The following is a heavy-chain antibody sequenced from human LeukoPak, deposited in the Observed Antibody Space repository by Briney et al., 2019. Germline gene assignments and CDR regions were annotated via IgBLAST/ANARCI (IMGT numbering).Heavy chain of an antibody. V-gene: IGHV4-59*01. CDR2: IYYSGST. CDR3: ARDNRYYYGSGSYYYFYYGMDV. Sequence: SETLSLTCTVSGGSISSYYWSWIRQPPGKGLEWIGYIYYSGSTNYNPSLKSRVTVSVGTSKNQFSLKLSSVTAADTAVYYCARDNRYYYGSGSYYYFYYGMDVWGQGTTVTVSS. D-gene: IGHD3-10*01. CDR1: GGSISSYY. J-gene: IGHJ6*02.